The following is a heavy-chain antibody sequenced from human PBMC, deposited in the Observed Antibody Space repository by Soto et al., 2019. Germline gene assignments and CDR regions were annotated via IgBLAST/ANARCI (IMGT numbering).Heavy chain of an antibody. Sequence: VQLVESGGGLVQPGGSLRLSCAASGFTVSSNYMSWVRQAPGKGLEWVSVIYSGGSTYYADSVKGRFTISRDNSKNTLYLQMNSLRAEDTAVYYCASSSDILTGYYLDYWGQGTLVTVSS. V-gene: IGHV3-66*01. CDR3: ASSSDILTGYYLDY. CDR2: IYSGGST. D-gene: IGHD3-9*01. CDR1: GFTVSSNY. J-gene: IGHJ4*02.